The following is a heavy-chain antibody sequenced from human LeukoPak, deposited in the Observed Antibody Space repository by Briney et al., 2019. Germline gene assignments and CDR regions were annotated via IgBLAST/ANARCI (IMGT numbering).Heavy chain of an antibody. J-gene: IGHJ4*02. Sequence: GGSLRLSCAASGFTFDDYAMHWVRQAPGKGLEWVSGISWNSGSIGYADSVKGRFTISRDNAKNSLYLQMNSLRAEDTALYYCAKDWLDFWSGYYTYFDYWGQGTLVTVSS. CDR3: AKDWLDFWSGYYTYFDY. D-gene: IGHD3-3*01. CDR2: ISWNSGSI. V-gene: IGHV3-9*01. CDR1: GFTFDDYA.